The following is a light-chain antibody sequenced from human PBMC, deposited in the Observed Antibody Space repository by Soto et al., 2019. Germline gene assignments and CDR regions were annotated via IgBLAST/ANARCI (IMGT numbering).Light chain of an antibody. CDR3: GTWDSSLSVRV. V-gene: IGLV1-51*02. CDR1: SSNIGNNY. J-gene: IGLJ3*02. CDR2: ENN. Sequence: QSVLTQPPSVSAAPGPKVTISCSGSSSNIGNNYVSWYQQLPGTAPKLLIYENNKRPSGIPDRFSGSKSGTSATLGITGLQTGDEADYYCGTWDSSLSVRVFGGGTKVTVL.